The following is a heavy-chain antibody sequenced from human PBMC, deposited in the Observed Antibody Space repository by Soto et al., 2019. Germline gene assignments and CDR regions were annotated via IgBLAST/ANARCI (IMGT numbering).Heavy chain of an antibody. Sequence: SENLSLTCTISGGSVNSAGYYWSWIRQPPGEGLEWIGYIYARGTANYNPSLRSRVTLFVDASKNQVSLNLRSVTAADTAVYYCSRVDYDLCSGASPSNSGMDGWGEGTTLSVSS. J-gene: IGHJ6*02. CDR1: GGSVNSAGYY. D-gene: IGHD3-3*01. CDR3: SRVDYDLCSGASPSNSGMDG. CDR2: IYARGTA. V-gene: IGHV4-61*08.